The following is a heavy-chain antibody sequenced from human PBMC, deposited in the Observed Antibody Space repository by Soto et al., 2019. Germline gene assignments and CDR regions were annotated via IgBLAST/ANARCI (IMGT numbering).Heavy chain of an antibody. CDR1: GFTFSNYG. D-gene: IGHD1-26*01. CDR2: IWHDGNNK. CDR3: ASDLVGASDSYGLDV. V-gene: IGHV3-33*01. Sequence: GGSLRLSCAASGFTFSNYGMHWVRQAPGKGLEWVAIIWHDGNNKYYADSVRGRFIISRDNSKNRLYLQMNSLRAEDTAVYYCASDLVGASDSYGLDVWGQGTPVTVSS. J-gene: IGHJ6*02.